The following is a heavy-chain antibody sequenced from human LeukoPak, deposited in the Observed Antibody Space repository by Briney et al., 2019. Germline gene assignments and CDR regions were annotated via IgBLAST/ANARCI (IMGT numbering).Heavy chain of an antibody. Sequence: SAKVSCKASGGTFSSYAISWVRQAPGQGLEWMGRIIPILGIANYAQKFQGRVTITADKSTSTAYMELSSLRSEDTAVYYCARDGPNDYSNYLFGYWGQGTLVTVSS. D-gene: IGHD4-11*01. J-gene: IGHJ4*02. V-gene: IGHV1-69*04. CDR1: GGTFSSYA. CDR3: ARDGPNDYSNYLFGY. CDR2: IIPILGIA.